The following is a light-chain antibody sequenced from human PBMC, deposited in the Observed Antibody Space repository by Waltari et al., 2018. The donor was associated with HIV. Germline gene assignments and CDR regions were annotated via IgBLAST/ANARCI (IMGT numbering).Light chain of an antibody. J-gene: IGLJ2*01. Sequence: QSALTQPASVSRSPGQSITISCTGTSSDVGSYNLVSWYQQHPGKAPKLMIYEGSKRPSGVSNRFSGSKSGNTASLTISGLQAEDEADYYCCSYAGSSTHVVFGGGTKL. V-gene: IGLV2-23*01. CDR1: SSDVGSYNL. CDR2: EGS. CDR3: CSYAGSSTHVV.